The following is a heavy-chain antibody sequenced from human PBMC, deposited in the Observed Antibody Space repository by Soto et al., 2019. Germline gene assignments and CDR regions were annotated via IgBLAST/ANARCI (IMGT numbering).Heavy chain of an antibody. J-gene: IGHJ4*02. CDR2: ILPVFGTS. Sequence: QLHLVQSGSEVKKPGSSVRVSCKTSGGTLSNSGLSWVRLAPGQGLEWMGGILPVFGTSNYAQKFQDRLTITADESTNTAYMDLTSLTSDDTAVYYCAREPSRYQSYYFDYWGQGTLVTVSS. CDR3: AREPSRYQSYYFDY. D-gene: IGHD2-2*01. CDR1: GGTLSNSG. V-gene: IGHV1-69*12.